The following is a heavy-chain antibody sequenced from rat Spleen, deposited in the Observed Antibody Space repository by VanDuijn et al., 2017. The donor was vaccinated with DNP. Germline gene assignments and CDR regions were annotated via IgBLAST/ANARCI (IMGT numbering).Heavy chain of an antibody. Sequence: EVQLVESGGGLVQPGRSLKLSCVASGFTFSDYNMAWVRQAPKKGLEWVATIIYDGSRTYYRDSVKGRFTISRDNAKSTLDLQVNSLRSEDTATYYCTSNPHIRTAAPFDYWGQGVMVTVSS. CDR2: IIYDGSRT. CDR3: TSNPHIRTAAPFDY. CDR1: GFTFSDYN. J-gene: IGHJ2*01. V-gene: IGHV5S10*01. D-gene: IGHD3-8*01.